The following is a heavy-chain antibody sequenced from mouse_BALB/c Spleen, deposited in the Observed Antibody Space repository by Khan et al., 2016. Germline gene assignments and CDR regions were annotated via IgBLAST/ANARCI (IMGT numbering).Heavy chain of an antibody. J-gene: IGHJ1*01. Sequence: EVKLLESGGGLVQPGGSLKLSCAASGFDFSRYWMSWVRQAPGKGLEWIGEINPDSSTIKYTPSLKDKFIISRDNDKNTLYLQMSKVRSEDTALYDCASTFWYFDVWGAGTTVTVSS. CDR1: GFDFSRYW. V-gene: IGHV4-1*02. CDR3: ASTFWYFDV. CDR2: INPDSSTI.